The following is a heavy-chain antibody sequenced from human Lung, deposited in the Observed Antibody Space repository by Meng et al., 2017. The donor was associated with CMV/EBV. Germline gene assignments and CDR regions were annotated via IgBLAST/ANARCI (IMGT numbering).Heavy chain of an antibody. J-gene: IGHJ4*02. V-gene: IGHV3-53*01. CDR2: MYSGGIT. CDR3: AGNSESRH. D-gene: IGHD2/OR15-2a*01. CDR1: GFSVGSEY. Sequence: GEXLKISCAASGFSVGSEYMSWVRQAPGKGLEWVSLMYSGGITRYSDSVRGRFTISRDSSKNTLFLQMNSLRAEDTAVYYCAGNSESRHLGQGPLVTVSS.